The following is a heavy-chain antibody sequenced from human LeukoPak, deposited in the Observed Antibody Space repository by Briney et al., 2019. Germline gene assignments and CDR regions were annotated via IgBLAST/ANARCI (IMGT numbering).Heavy chain of an antibody. CDR3: CLGYCSSTSCYSFDY. V-gene: IGHV4-39*01. CDR1: GGSISSSGYY. J-gene: IGHJ4*02. Sequence: PSETLSLTCTVSGGSISSSGYYWGWIRQPPGKGLEWIGSIYYSGSTYYNPALKSRVTISVDTSKNQFSLKLSSVTAADTAVYYCCLGYCSSTSCYSFDYWGQGTLVTVSS. D-gene: IGHD2-2*01. CDR2: IYYSGST.